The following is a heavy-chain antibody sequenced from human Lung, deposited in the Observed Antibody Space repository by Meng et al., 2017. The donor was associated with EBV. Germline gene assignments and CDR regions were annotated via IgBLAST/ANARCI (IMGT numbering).Heavy chain of an antibody. V-gene: IGHV3-23*01. Sequence: VLLMVFRGGCVRLWGSLRLARAASGSTFSSYAMSWVRQAPGKGLEWVSAISGSGGSTYYADSVKGRFTISRDNSKNTVYLQMNSLRAEDTAVYYCAKVRVDTRFGDLFKWGQGTLVTVSS. CDR2: ISGSGGST. D-gene: IGHD3-10*01. CDR3: AKVRVDTRFGDLFK. J-gene: IGHJ4*02. CDR1: GSTFSSYA.